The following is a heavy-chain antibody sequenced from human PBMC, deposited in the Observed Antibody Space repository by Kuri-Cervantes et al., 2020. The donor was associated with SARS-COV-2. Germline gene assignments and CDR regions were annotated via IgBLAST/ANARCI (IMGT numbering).Heavy chain of an antibody. Sequence: GGSLRLSCAASGFTFSSYAMSWVRQAPGKGLEWVSYINSRNTTVYYADSVKGRFTISRDNAKNSLYLQMNSLRDDDTAVYFCARDIYSGWSGLWGFDLWGQGTMVTVSS. CDR1: GFTFSSYA. V-gene: IGHV3-48*02. J-gene: IGHJ3*01. CDR3: ARDIYSGWSGLWGFDL. D-gene: IGHD5-12*01. CDR2: INSRNTTV.